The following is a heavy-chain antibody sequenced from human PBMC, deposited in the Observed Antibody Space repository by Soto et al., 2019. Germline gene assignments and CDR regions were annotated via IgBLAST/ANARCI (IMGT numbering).Heavy chain of an antibody. CDR3: AKDLINDYGDYAPYNWFDP. Sequence: GGSLRLSCAASGFTFSSYAMSWVRQAPGKGLEWVSAISGSGGSTYYADSVKGRFTISRDNSKNTLYLQMNSLRAEDTAVYYCAKDLINDYGDYAPYNWFDPWGQGTLVTVSS. CDR1: GFTFSSYA. CDR2: ISGSGGST. D-gene: IGHD4-17*01. J-gene: IGHJ5*02. V-gene: IGHV3-23*01.